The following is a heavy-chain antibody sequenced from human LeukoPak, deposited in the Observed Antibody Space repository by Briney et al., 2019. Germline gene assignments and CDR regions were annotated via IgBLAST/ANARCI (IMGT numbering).Heavy chain of an antibody. D-gene: IGHD2-2*03. Sequence: GESLKISCEGSGYSFTTHWIGWVRQMPEKGLEWMGIIYPGDSDIRYSPSFQGQVTISVDKSINTADLQWSSLKASDTAMYYCARLSMDPSVASPFDFWGQGTLVTVSS. CDR2: IYPGDSDI. CDR3: ARLSMDPSVASPFDF. J-gene: IGHJ4*02. V-gene: IGHV5-51*01. CDR1: GYSFTTHW.